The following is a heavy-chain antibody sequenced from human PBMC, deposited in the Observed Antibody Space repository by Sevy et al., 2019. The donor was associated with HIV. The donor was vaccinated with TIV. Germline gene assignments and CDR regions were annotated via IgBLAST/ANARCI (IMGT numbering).Heavy chain of an antibody. J-gene: IGHJ4*02. CDR1: GFTFSSYA. Sequence: GGSLRLSCAASGFTFSSYAMHWVRQAPGKGLEWVAVISYDGSNKYYADSVKGRFPISVDNSKNTLYLQMNSLRAEDTAVYYCARPSWRWLQFGHFDYWGQGTLVTVSS. V-gene: IGHV3-30-3*01. CDR3: ARPSWRWLQFGHFDY. D-gene: IGHD5-12*01. CDR2: ISYDGSNK.